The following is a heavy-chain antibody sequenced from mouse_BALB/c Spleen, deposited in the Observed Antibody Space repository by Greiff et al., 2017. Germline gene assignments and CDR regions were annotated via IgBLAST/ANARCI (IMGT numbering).Heavy chain of an antibody. J-gene: IGHJ3*01. D-gene: IGHD1-1*01. CDR2: IRLKSDNYAT. Sequence: EVQLVESGGGLVQPGGSMKLSCVASGFTFSSYWMSWVRQSPEKGLEWVAEIRLKSDNYATHYAESVKGKFTISRDDSKSRLYLQMNSLRAEDTGIYYCTSPYYGSSPGFAYWGQGTLVTVSA. CDR3: TSPYYGSSPGFAY. CDR1: GFTFSSYW. V-gene: IGHV6-6*02.